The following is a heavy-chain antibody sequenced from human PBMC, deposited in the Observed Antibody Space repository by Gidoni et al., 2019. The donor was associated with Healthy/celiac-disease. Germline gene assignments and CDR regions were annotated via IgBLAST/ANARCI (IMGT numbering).Heavy chain of an antibody. CDR2: IYSGGST. D-gene: IGHD6-19*01. V-gene: IGHV3-66*01. CDR3: ARDRELAVAGGYYYYYGMDV. J-gene: IGHJ6*02. Sequence: EVQLVASGGGLVQPGGSLRLSCAASGFTVSRNYMSWVRQAPGKGLEWVSVIYSGGSTYYADSVKGRFTISRDNSKNTLYLQMNSLRAEDTAVYYCARDRELAVAGGYYYYYGMDVWGQGTTVTVSS. CDR1: GFTVSRNY.